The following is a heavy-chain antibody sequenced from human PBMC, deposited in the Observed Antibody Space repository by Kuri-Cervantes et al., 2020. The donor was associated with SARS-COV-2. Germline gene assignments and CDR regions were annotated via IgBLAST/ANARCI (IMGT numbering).Heavy chain of an antibody. V-gene: IGHV3-23*01. CDR1: GFTFSSYA. CDR3: AKDRGYSYGYGYFDY. CDR2: ISGSGGST. J-gene: IGHJ4*02. Sequence: GESLKISCAASGFTFSSYAMSWVRQAPGKGLEWVSAISGSGGSTYYADSVKGRFTISRDNSKNTLYLQMNSLRAEDTAVYYCAKDRGYSYGYGYFDYWGQGILVTVSS. D-gene: IGHD5-18*01.